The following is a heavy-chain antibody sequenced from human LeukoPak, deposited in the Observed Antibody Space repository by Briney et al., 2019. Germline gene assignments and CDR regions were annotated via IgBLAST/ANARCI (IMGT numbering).Heavy chain of an antibody. D-gene: IGHD2-15*01. J-gene: IGHJ5*02. Sequence: ASVKVSCKASGYTFTSFGISWVRQAPGQGLEWMGWIRAFNGKTNNAQNLQGRVTMTADTSTSTAYMELRSLRYDDTAVYYCARVHCSGGSCYSGWFDPWGQGTLVTVSS. CDR3: ARVHCSGGSCYSGWFDP. CDR2: IRAFNGKT. V-gene: IGHV1-18*01. CDR1: GYTFTSFG.